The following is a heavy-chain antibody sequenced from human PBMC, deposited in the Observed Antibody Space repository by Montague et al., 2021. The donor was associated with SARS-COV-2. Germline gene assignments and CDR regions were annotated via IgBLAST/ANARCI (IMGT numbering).Heavy chain of an antibody. J-gene: IGHJ4*02. CDR1: GFSLSTSGVR. D-gene: IGHD3-9*01. V-gene: IGHV2-70*04. CDR2: IDWDDDK. Sequence: PVLVKPTQTLTLTCTFSGFSLSTSGVRASWIRQPPGKALEWLARIDWDDDKFYSTSLKTRLTISKDTSKNQVVLTMTNMDPVDTATYYCARSYYDILTAYYTPFDYWGQGTLVTVSS. CDR3: ARSYYDILTAYYTPFDY.